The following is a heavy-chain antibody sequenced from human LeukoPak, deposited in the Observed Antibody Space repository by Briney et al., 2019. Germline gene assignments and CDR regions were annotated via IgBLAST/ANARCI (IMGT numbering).Heavy chain of an antibody. V-gene: IGHV3-23*01. CDR3: ANSMVRGVTQYFQH. Sequence: GGSLRLSCAASGFTFSSYAMSWVRQAPGKGLEWVSAINGSGGSTYYVDSVKGRFTISRDSSKNTLYLQMNSLRAEDTAVYYCANSMVRGVTQYFQHWGQGTLVTVSS. J-gene: IGHJ1*01. CDR2: INGSGGST. D-gene: IGHD3-10*01. CDR1: GFTFSSYA.